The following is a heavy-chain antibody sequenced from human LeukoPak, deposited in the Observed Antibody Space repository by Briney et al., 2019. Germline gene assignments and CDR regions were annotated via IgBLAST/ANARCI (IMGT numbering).Heavy chain of an antibody. D-gene: IGHD3-22*01. V-gene: IGHV3-15*01. J-gene: IGHJ4*02. CDR2: IKSKTDGGTT. CDR1: GFTFSSYS. Sequence: GGSLRLPCAASGFTFSSYSMNWVRQAPGKGLEWVGRIKSKTDGGTTDYAAPVKGRFTISRDDSKNTLYLQMNSLKTEDTAVYYCTTGPITMIVVALDYWGQGTLVTVSS. CDR3: TTGPITMIVVALDY.